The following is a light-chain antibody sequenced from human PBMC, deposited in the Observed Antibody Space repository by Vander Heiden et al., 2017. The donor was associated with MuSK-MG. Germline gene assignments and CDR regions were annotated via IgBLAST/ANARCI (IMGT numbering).Light chain of an antibody. V-gene: IGKV1-5*03. CDR3: QQYNSYPLT. J-gene: IGKJ3*01. CDR1: QSISSW. Sequence: DIQMTQSPSTLSASVGDRVTITCRASQSISSWLAWYQQKPGKAPKLLIYKASSLESGVPSRCSGSGSGTEFTLTISSLQPDDFATYYCQQYNSYPLTFGPGTKVDIK. CDR2: KAS.